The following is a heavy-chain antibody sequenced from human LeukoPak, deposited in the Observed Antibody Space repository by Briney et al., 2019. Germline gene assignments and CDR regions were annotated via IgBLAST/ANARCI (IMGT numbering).Heavy chain of an antibody. V-gene: IGHV3-74*01. D-gene: IGHD3-16*02. CDR2: INSDGSSI. J-gene: IGHJ4*02. Sequence: GGSLRLSCAASGFTFSSYWMHWVRQAPGKGLVWVSRINSDGSSISYADSVKGRFTISRDNAKNTLYLQMNGLRAEDTAVYYCAIRRYLAGFDYWGQGTLVTVSS. CDR1: GFTFSSYW. CDR3: AIRRYLAGFDY.